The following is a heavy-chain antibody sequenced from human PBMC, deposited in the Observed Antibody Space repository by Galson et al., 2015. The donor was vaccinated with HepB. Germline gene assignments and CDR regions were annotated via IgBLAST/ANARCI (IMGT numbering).Heavy chain of an antibody. D-gene: IGHD4-23*01. J-gene: IGHJ3*02. Sequence: PALVKPTQTLTLTCTFSGFSLSTSGVGVGWIRQPPGKALEWLALIYWDDDKRYSPSLKSRLTITKDTSKNQVVLTMTNMDPVDTATYYCAHTLPTTVVTNYDAFDIWGQGTMVTVSS. V-gene: IGHV2-5*02. CDR1: GFSLSTSGVG. CDR3: AHTLPTTVVTNYDAFDI. CDR2: IYWDDDK.